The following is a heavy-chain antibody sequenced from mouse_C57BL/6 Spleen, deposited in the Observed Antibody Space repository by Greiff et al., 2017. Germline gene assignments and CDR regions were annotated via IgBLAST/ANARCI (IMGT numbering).Heavy chain of an antibody. V-gene: IGHV1-20*01. D-gene: IGHD2-3*01. CDR2: INPYNGDT. J-gene: IGHJ3*01. Sequence: EVKLMESGPELVKPGDSVKISCKASGYSFTGYFMNWVMQSHGKSLEWIGRINPYNGDTFYNQKFKGKATLTVDKSSSTAHMELRSLTSEDSAVYYCAREGDDGYLGWFAYWGQGTLVTVSA. CDR3: AREGDDGYLGWFAY. CDR1: GYSFTGYF.